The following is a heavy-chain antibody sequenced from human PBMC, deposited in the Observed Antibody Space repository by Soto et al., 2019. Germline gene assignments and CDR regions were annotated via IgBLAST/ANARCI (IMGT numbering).Heavy chain of an antibody. CDR2: ISGSGGST. D-gene: IGHD6-13*01. Sequence: PGGSLRLSCAASGFTFSSYAMSWVRQAPGKGLEWVSAISGSGGSTYYADSVKGRFTISRDNSKNTLYLQMNSLRAEDTAVYYCAKDLQQSKVLIYYYYYGMDVWGQGTTVTVSS. J-gene: IGHJ6*02. V-gene: IGHV3-23*01. CDR3: AKDLQQSKVLIYYYYYGMDV. CDR1: GFTFSSYA.